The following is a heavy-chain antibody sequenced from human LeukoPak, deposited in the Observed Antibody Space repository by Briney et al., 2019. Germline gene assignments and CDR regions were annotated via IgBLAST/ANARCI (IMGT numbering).Heavy chain of an antibody. CDR3: ARDPKSGDGYNWSFDY. CDR2: INPNSGGT. J-gene: IGHJ4*02. CDR1: GYTFTGYY. V-gene: IGHV1-2*02. D-gene: IGHD5-24*01. Sequence: ASVKVSCKASGYTFTGYYMHWARQAPGQGLEWMGWINPNSGGTNYAQKFQGRVTMTRDTSIRTAYMELSRLRSDDTAVYYCARDPKSGDGYNWSFDYWGQGTLVTVSS.